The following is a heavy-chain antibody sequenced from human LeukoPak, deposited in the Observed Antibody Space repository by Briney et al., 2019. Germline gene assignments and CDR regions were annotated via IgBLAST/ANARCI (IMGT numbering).Heavy chain of an antibody. D-gene: IGHD3-10*01. CDR3: ARENYYRIGRFDRAYLDD. CDR1: ASTFSTYA. V-gene: IGHV1-3*03. Sequence: ASVKVSCKASASTFSTYAIHWVRQAPGQGLEWMGWISTGNGNTRYSKAFQDRVTISRDTSASTVYMELRGLRSEDMAVYYCARENYYRIGRFDRAYLDDWGQGTLVTVSS. CDR2: ISTGNGNT. J-gene: IGHJ4*02.